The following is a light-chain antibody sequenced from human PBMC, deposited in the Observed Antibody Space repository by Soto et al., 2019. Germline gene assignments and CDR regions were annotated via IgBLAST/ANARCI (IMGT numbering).Light chain of an antibody. Sequence: QSALTQPPSASGTPGQRVTISCSGSSSNIGSHAVNWYQHLPRTAPKLLLYNNNQRPSGVPDRFSGSRSGTSASLAISGLQSEDEASYYCAAWDDSLNGVLFGGGTKLTVL. CDR2: NNN. CDR3: AAWDDSLNGVL. CDR1: SSNIGSHA. V-gene: IGLV1-44*01. J-gene: IGLJ2*01.